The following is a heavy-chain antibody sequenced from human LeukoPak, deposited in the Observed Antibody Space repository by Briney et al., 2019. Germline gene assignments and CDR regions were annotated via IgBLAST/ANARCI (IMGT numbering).Heavy chain of an antibody. J-gene: IGHJ4*02. CDR3: ARVWEVVAATRNFDY. V-gene: IGHV3-74*01. CDR1: GFTFSSYW. CDR2: INSDGSST. Sequence: PGGSLRLSCAASGFTFSSYWMHWVRQAPGKGLVWVSRINSDGSSTSYADSVKGRFTISRDNAKNTLYLQMNSLRAEDTAVYYCARVWEVVAATRNFDYWGQGTLVTVSS. D-gene: IGHD2-15*01.